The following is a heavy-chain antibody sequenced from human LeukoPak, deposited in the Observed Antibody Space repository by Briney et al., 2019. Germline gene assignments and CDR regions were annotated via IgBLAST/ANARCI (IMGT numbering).Heavy chain of an antibody. V-gene: IGHV4-34*01. D-gene: IGHD2-8*01. J-gene: IGHJ4*02. CDR1: GGSFSGYY. CDR3: ARMGPIVLMVYARRNYFDY. CDR2: INHSGST. Sequence: SETLSLTCAVYGGSFSGYYWSWIRQPPGKGLEWIGEINHSGSTNYNPSLKSRVTISVDTSNNQFSLQLSSVTAADTAVYYCARMGPIVLMVYARRNYFDYWGQGTLVTVSS.